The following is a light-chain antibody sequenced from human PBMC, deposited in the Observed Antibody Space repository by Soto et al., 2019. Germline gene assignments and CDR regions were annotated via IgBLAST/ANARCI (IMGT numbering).Light chain of an antibody. CDR2: DAS. Sequence: EIVLTQSPGTLSLSPGERATLSCRASQSVSSSYLAWYQQKPGQAPRLLIYDASTRATGIPDRFSGSGSGTDFTLTISRREPEDFAVYFCQQYGSSPRTFGQGTKAEIK. V-gene: IGKV3-20*01. CDR3: QQYGSSPRT. J-gene: IGKJ1*01. CDR1: QSVSSSY.